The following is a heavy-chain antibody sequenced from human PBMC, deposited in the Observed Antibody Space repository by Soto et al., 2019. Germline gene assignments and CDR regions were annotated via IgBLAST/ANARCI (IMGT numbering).Heavy chain of an antibody. D-gene: IGHD3-10*01. J-gene: IGHJ5*02. CDR3: ARELYYYGSGSYYNAPKFDP. CDR1: GGSISSGNYY. CDR2: IYYSGST. Sequence: PSETLSRTCTVSGGSISSGNYYWIWIRQPPGKGLDWIGYIYYSGSTYYSPSLKSRVTISVDTSKNQFSLKLSSVTAADTAVYYCARELYYYGSGSYYNAPKFDPWGQGTLVTVSS. V-gene: IGHV4-30-4*01.